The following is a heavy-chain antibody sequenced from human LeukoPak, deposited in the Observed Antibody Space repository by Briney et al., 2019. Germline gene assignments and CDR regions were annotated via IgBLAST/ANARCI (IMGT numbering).Heavy chain of an antibody. Sequence: PGGSLRLSCAASGFTFSSYSMNWVRQAPGKGLEWVSSISSSSSYIYYADSVKGRFTISRDNAKNSLYLQMNSLRAEDTAVYYWARDREGATLNDTFDIWGQGTMVTVSS. CDR1: GFTFSSYS. V-gene: IGHV3-21*01. CDR2: ISSSSSYI. CDR3: ARDREGATLNDTFDI. D-gene: IGHD1-26*01. J-gene: IGHJ3*02.